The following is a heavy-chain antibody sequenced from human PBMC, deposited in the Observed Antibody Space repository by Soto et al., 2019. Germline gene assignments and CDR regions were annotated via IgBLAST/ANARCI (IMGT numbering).Heavy chain of an antibody. Sequence: QVQLVQSGAEVKKPGASVKVSCKASGYTFTSYDINWVRQATGQGLEWMEWMNPNSGNTGYAQKFQGRVTMTRNTSISTAYMELSSLRSEDTAVYYCARGRPNTVRVGRHYGMDVWGQGTTVTVSS. CDR3: ARGRPNTVRVGRHYGMDV. D-gene: IGHD4-17*01. CDR1: GYTFTSYD. J-gene: IGHJ6*02. V-gene: IGHV1-8*01. CDR2: MNPNSGNT.